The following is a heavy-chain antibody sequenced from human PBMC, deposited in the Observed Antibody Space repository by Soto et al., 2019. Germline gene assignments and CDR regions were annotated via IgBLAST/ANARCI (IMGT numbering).Heavy chain of an antibody. CDR2: INHSGSS. D-gene: IGHD6-6*01. CDR1: GGSFSGYY. CDR3: AGSIAARRPYFYYYHGMDV. V-gene: IGHV4-34*01. Sequence: SETLSLTCAVYGGSFSGYYWNWIRQPPGKGLEWIGEINHSGSSNYNPSLKSRVTISVXXXXXXFXLXLXXXPAAXTAVYDCAGSIAARRPYFYYYHGMDVWGQGTTVT. J-gene: IGHJ6*02.